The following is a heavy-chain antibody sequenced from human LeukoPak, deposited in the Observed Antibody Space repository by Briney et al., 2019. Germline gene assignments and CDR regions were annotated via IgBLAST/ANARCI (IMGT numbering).Heavy chain of an antibody. CDR3: ARELRGYDSRWFDP. Sequence: SETLSLTCTVSGYSISSGYYWGWIRQPPGKGLEWIGSIYHSGSTNYNPSLKSRVTISVDKSKNQFSLKLSSVTAADTAVYYCARELRGYDSRWFDPWGQGTLVTVSS. CDR2: IYHSGST. J-gene: IGHJ5*02. D-gene: IGHD5-12*01. CDR1: GYSISSGYY. V-gene: IGHV4-38-2*02.